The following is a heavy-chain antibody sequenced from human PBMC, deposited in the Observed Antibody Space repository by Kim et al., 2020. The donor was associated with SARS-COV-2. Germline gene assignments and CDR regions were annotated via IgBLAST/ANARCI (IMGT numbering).Heavy chain of an antibody. CDR2: ISYDGSNK. CDR3: ARDPLSRLQGLTYSYYGIDV. Sequence: GGSLRLSCAASGFTFSSCAMHWVRQAPGKGLEWVAVISYDGSNKNYADSVKGRFTISRDNSKNTLYLQMNSLRAEDTALYYCARDPLSRLQGLTYSYYGIDVWGQETTVTVSS. V-gene: IGHV3-30-3*01. CDR1: GFTFSSCA. J-gene: IGHJ6*02.